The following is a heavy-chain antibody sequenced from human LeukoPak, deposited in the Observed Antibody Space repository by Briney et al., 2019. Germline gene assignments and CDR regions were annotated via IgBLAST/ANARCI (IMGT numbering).Heavy chain of an antibody. V-gene: IGHV4-59*12. D-gene: IGHD1-26*01. CDR2: IYYSGST. CDR1: GGSISSYY. Sequence: SETLSLTCTVSGGSISSYYWSWIRQPPGKGLEWIGYIYYSGSTNYNPSLKSRVTISVDTSKNQFSLKLSSVTAADTAVYYCARGLRKVGSYYGMDVWGQGTTVTVSS. CDR3: ARGLRKVGSYYGMDV. J-gene: IGHJ6*02.